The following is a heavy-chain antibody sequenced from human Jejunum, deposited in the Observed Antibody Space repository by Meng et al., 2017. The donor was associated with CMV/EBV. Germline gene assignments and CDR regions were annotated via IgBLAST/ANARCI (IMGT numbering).Heavy chain of an antibody. J-gene: IGHJ4*02. CDR3: VKDKGRTALDY. CDR2: IRNDGSEI. CDR1: GISLSNSG. D-gene: IGHD3-10*01. Sequence: QGQLVGLGGGVVPPGGSLILSFVTVGISLSNSGMHWVRQAPGKGLEWVVFIRNDGSEIYYVDSVKGRFTISRDNSKNTVYLQMDSLRVEDTGIYYCVKDKGRTALDYWGQGSLVTVSS. V-gene: IGHV3-30*02.